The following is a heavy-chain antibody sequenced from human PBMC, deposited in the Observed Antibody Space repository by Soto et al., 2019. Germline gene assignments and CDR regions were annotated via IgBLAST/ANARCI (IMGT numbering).Heavy chain of an antibody. J-gene: IGHJ5*02. CDR3: AKDLNSSQTKGNWFDH. V-gene: IGHV3-30*18. CDR1: GFTFGIYG. D-gene: IGHD6-13*01. CDR2: ISSDGSSK. Sequence: GGSLRLSCAASGFTFGIYGMYWVRHAPGKGLEWVAAISSDGSSKYYADSVKGRFTISRDNYKNTLYLQMNSLRTEDTAVYYCAKDLNSSQTKGNWFDHWGQGTLVTVSS.